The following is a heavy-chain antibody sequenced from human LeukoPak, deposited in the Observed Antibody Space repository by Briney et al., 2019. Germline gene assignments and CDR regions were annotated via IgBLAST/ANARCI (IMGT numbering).Heavy chain of an antibody. J-gene: IGHJ4*02. CDR1: GFTFSNYA. D-gene: IGHD4-17*01. V-gene: IGHV3-23*01. Sequence: GGSLRLSCATSGFTFSNYAVSWVRQAPGKGLEWVSSISGSGGTTYYADSVKGRFAISRDNSKDTLSLQMNSLRAEDTAVYYCAKYHGDTPTDLDYWGQGTLVTVSS. CDR3: AKYHGDTPTDLDY. CDR2: ISGSGGTT.